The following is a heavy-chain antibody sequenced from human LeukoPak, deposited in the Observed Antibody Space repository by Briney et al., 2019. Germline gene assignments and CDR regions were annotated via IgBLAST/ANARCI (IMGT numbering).Heavy chain of an antibody. CDR2: ISAYNGNT. Sequence: ASVKGSCKASGYTFTSYGISWVRQAPGQGLEWMGWISAYNGNTNYAQKLQGRVTMTTDTSTSTAYMELRSLRSDDTAVYYCARDALEPYYDFWSGYYKDYYYGMDVWGQGTTVTVSS. V-gene: IGHV1-18*01. CDR1: GYTFTSYG. J-gene: IGHJ6*02. D-gene: IGHD3-3*01. CDR3: ARDALEPYYDFWSGYYKDYYYGMDV.